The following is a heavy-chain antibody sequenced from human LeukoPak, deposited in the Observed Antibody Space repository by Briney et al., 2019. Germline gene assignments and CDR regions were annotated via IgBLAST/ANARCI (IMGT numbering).Heavy chain of an antibody. CDR2: INHSGST. CDR1: GGSFSGYY. V-gene: IGHV4-34*01. Sequence: SETLSLTCAVYGGSFSGYYWSWIRQPPGKGLEWIGEINHSGSTNYNPSLKSRVTISVDTSKNQFSLKLSSVTAADTAVYYCARLYYYGSGSPSYWGQGTLVTVSS. J-gene: IGHJ4*02. D-gene: IGHD3-10*01. CDR3: ARLYYYGSGSPSY.